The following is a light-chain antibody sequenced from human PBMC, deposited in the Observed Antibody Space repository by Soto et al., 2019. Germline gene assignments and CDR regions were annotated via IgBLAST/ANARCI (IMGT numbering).Light chain of an antibody. CDR3: QDYGTSAPWT. CDR2: RGS. CDR1: QNIRGNE. V-gene: IGKV3-20*01. Sequence: EVVLTQSPGTLSLSPGERATLSCRASQNIRGNELAWYQQKPGQAPRLLIYRGSSRATGILDRFSGRGSGTDFTLTIFRLEPEDFAVYYCQDYGTSAPWTFGQGTKVEIK. J-gene: IGKJ1*01.